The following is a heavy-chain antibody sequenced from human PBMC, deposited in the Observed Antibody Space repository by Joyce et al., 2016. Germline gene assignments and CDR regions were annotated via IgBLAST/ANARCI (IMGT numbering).Heavy chain of an antibody. J-gene: IGHJ6*02. Sequence: QVQLVEPVGGVVQPGWSLRLSCAASGFTFSSYGMHWVRQAPGKGLEWVAVISYDGSEKDYADAVKCRFTNASDNSKNARYLQMNSLRAEDTAVYYCAKGKSGSPKRYYYGMDGWGQGTTVTVSS. CDR2: ISYDGSEK. CDR3: AKGKSGSPKRYYYGMDG. V-gene: IGHV3-30*18. CDR1: GFTFSSYG. D-gene: IGHD3-10*01.